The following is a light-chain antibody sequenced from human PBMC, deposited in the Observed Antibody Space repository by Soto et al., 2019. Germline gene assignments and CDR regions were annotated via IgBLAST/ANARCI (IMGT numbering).Light chain of an antibody. V-gene: IGKV3D-15*01. Sequence: EIVMTQFPDSLCVSPGESATLSCRASQSVGTTLAWYQQKPGQAPRLLIYGASTRASGSPPRFRGSGSGTDFTLNINCLQSEDIAVYFCQQYKEYVTFGGGTKLEI. CDR1: QSVGTT. J-gene: IGKJ4*01. CDR2: GAS. CDR3: QQYKEYVT.